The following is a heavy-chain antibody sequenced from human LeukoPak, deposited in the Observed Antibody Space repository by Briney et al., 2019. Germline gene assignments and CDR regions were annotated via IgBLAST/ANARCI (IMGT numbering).Heavy chain of an antibody. CDR3: ATALRGKSVDY. Sequence: ASVNVSSKPSGYTFTSYGIIWVRQAPRQGLEWMGWVNPQSGGINHAQKFPGRVTMTRDTSINTAYMELSKLISDDAAVYYCATALRGKSVDYWGQGTLVTVSS. CDR2: VNPQSGGI. J-gene: IGHJ4*02. V-gene: IGHV1-2*02. CDR1: GYTFTSYG.